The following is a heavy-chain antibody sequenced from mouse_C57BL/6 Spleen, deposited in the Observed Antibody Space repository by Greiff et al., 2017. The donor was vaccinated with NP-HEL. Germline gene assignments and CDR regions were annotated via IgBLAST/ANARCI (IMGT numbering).Heavy chain of an antibody. CDR1: GFNIKDYY. CDR3: ARSGVAPGYVDY. CDR2: IDPEDGDT. Sequence: EVQLQQSGAELVKPGASVKLSCTASGFNIKDYYMHWVKQRTEQGLEWIGRIDPEDGDTKYAPKFQGKATITADTSSNTAYLQLSSLTSEDTAVYYCARSGVAPGYVDYWGQGTTVTVSS. V-gene: IGHV14-2*01. D-gene: IGHD1-1*02. J-gene: IGHJ2*01.